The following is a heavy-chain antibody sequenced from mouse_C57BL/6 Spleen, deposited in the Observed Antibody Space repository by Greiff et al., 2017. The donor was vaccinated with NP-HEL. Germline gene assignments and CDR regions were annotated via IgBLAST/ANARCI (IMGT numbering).Heavy chain of an antibody. V-gene: IGHV1-52*01. CDR3: ARGAKGYAMDD. CDR1: GYTFTSYW. D-gene: IGHD1-3*01. Sequence: QVQLQQPGAELVRPGSSVKLSCKASGYTFTSYWMHWVKQRPIQGLEWIGDIDPSDSETHYNQKFKDNATMTVDKSSNTAYMQLRRLTTEDSAVYYCARGAKGYAMDDWGQGTSVTVSS. CDR2: IDPSDSET. J-gene: IGHJ4*01.